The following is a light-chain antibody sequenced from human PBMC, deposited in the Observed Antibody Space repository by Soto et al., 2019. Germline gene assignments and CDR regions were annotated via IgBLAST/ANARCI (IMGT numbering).Light chain of an antibody. CDR2: KAS. V-gene: IGKV1-5*03. CDR3: QQYNSYRT. J-gene: IGKJ1*01. Sequence: DIQMTQSPSTLSASVGDRVTITCRASQSISTWLAWYQQKPGKAPKILIYKASSLKSGVPSRFSGSGSGTEFTLTISSLPPDDFETYYCQQYNSYRTLGQGTKVEIK. CDR1: QSISTW.